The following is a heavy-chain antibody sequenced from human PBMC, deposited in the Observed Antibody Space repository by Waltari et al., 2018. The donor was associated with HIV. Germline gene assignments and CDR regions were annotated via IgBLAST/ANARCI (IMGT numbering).Heavy chain of an antibody. Sequence: QVQLIQSGAEVKKPGASVKVSCKVFGYTPTELYIHWVRQAPGKGLEWMGGFDPEDDETSYAQKFQGRVTMTEDTSTDSAYMELSSLTSEDTAVYYCATGGGTTSIQLYDLDVWGQGTTVTVSS. J-gene: IGHJ6*02. CDR3: ATGGGTTSIQLYDLDV. CDR1: GYTPTELY. CDR2: FDPEDDET. D-gene: IGHD1-26*01. V-gene: IGHV1-24*01.